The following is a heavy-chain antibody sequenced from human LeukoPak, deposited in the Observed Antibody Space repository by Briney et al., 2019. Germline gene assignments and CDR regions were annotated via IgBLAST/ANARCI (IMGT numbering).Heavy chain of an antibody. Sequence: QSGGSLRLSCAASGFTFSSYGMHWVRQAPGKGLEWVAVIWYDGSNKYYADSVKGRFTISRDNSKNTLYLQMNSLRAEDTAVYYCAKDLALVQWLAFDYWGQGTLVTVSS. CDR2: IWYDGSNK. D-gene: IGHD6-19*01. J-gene: IGHJ4*02. CDR1: GFTFSSYG. V-gene: IGHV3-33*06. CDR3: AKDLALVQWLAFDY.